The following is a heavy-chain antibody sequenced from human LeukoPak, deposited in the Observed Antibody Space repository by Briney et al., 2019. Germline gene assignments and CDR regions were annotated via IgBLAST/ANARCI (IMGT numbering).Heavy chain of an antibody. CDR3: ARDYQLPSGPDLFDI. CDR2: ITAYDGDT. J-gene: IGHJ3*02. Sequence: ASVKVSCKASGFSFPNYGISWVRQAPGQGLEWIGWITAYDGDTNYAQKFQDRVTMATDTSTSTASMELWSLRSDDTAVYYCARDYQLPSGPDLFDIWGQGTMVTVSS. D-gene: IGHD1-1*01. CDR1: GFSFPNYG. V-gene: IGHV1-18*01.